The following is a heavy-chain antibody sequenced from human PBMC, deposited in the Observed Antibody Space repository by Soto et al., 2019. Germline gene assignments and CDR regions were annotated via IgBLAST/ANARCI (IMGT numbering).Heavy chain of an antibody. CDR1: GFTFSSYS. Sequence: GGSLRLSCAASGFTFSSYSMNWVRQAPGKGLEWVSSISSSSSYIYYADSVKGRFTISRDNAKNSLYLQMNSLRAEDTAVYYCAREGCSSTSCYESSPYYYYGMDVWGQGTTVTVSS. CDR2: ISSSSSYI. V-gene: IGHV3-21*01. D-gene: IGHD2-2*01. J-gene: IGHJ6*02. CDR3: AREGCSSTSCYESSPYYYYGMDV.